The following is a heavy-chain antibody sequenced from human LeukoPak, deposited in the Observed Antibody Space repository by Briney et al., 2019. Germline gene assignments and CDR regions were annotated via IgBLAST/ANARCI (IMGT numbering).Heavy chain of an antibody. Sequence: SETLSPTCTVSGGSISSGDYYWSWIRQSPGKGLEWIGYIYYSGSTYYNPSLKSRVTISVDTSKNQFSLKLSSVTAADTAVYYCAREVSRWPYYFDYWGQGTLVTVSS. J-gene: IGHJ4*02. CDR2: IYYSGST. CDR1: GGSISSGDYY. D-gene: IGHD4-23*01. CDR3: AREVSRWPYYFDY. V-gene: IGHV4-30-4*01.